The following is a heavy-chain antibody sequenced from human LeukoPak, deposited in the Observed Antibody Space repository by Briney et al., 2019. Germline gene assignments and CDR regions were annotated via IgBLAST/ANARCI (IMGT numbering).Heavy chain of an antibody. CDR3: AKDGYSSSSRDFDC. CDR1: GFTFSSYA. Sequence: PGGSLRLSCAASGFTFSSYAMSWVRQAPGKGLEWVSAISGSGGSTYYADSVKGRFTISRDNSKNTLYLQMISLRAEDTAVYYCAKDGYSSSSRDFDCWGQGTLVTVSS. J-gene: IGHJ4*02. D-gene: IGHD6-6*01. CDR2: ISGSGGST. V-gene: IGHV3-23*01.